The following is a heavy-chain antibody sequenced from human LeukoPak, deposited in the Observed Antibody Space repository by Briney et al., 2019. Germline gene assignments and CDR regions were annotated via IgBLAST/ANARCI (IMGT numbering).Heavy chain of an antibody. Sequence: GRSLRLSCAASGFIFSHYGMHWVRQAPGKGLEWVAVIWHDGSSKYYADSVKGRFTISTDNSENTVYLQMNSLRAEDTAVYYCAKDAQRGFDYSNSLEYWGQGDLVTVSS. V-gene: IGHV3-33*06. CDR2: IWHDGSSK. D-gene: IGHD4-11*01. CDR3: AKDAQRGFDYSNSLEY. J-gene: IGHJ4*02. CDR1: GFIFSHYG.